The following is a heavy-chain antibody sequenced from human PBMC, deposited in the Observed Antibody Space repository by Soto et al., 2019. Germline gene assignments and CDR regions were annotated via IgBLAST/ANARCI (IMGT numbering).Heavy chain of an antibody. D-gene: IGHD6-13*01. V-gene: IGHV4-30-2*01. CDR3: ARGNGSKGLDH. J-gene: IGHJ4*02. CDR1: GDSISSLGYS. Sequence: PSETRSRTCSVSGDSISSLGYSWDWIRQAPGRGLEWIGYVYPSGATYYNPSFRGRLTLSIDRSKNQFSLKLTSVTAADTAVYYCARGNGSKGLDHWGQGPLVTVSS. CDR2: VYPSGAT.